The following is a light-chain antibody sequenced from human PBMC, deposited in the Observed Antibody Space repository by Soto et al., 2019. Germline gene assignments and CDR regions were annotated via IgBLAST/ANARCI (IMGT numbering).Light chain of an antibody. J-gene: IGLJ1*01. CDR2: DNN. CDR3: GTWDSSLSAAV. CDR1: SSNIGNNY. V-gene: IGLV1-51*01. Sequence: QSALTQPPSVSAAPGQKVTISCSGSSSNIGNNYVSWYQQLPGTAPKLLIYDNNKRPSGIPDRFSGSKSGTSATLGVTGLQTGDEADYYCGTWDSSLSAAVFVTGTKVTVL.